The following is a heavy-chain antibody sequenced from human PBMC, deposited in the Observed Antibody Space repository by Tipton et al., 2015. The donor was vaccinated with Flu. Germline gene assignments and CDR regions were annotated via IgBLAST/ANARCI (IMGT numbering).Heavy chain of an antibody. CDR2: MYYSGNT. Sequence: GLVKPSETLSLTCTVSGGPITSSYWSWIRQSPGKGLEGIGSMYYSGNTNYNPSLRSRVTISIDTSKNQFSLKLNSVTAADTAVYYCARGHYRFDPWGQGTLVTVSS. CDR3: ARGHYRFDP. J-gene: IGHJ5*02. V-gene: IGHV4-59*01. CDR1: GGPITSSY. D-gene: IGHD3-10*01.